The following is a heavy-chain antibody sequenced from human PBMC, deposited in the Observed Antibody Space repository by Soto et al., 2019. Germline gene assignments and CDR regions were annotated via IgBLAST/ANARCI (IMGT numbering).Heavy chain of an antibody. CDR1: GGSISSSHYY. V-gene: IGHV4-39*01. J-gene: IGHJ4*02. CDR3: ASRAFPEYKYVNF. D-gene: IGHD3-3*02. CDR2: LYYSGST. Sequence: SETLSLTCTVSGGSISSSHYYWGRIRQPPGKGLEWIGSLYYSGSTYYNPSLKSRVTISIDTSKNQFSLKLNSVTAADTAVFYCASRAFPEYKYVNFCGQGTLVTVSS.